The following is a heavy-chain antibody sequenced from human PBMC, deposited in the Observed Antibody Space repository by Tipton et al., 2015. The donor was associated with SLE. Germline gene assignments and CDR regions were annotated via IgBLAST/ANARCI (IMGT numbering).Heavy chain of an antibody. CDR1: GFPFSSYA. CDR2: VYTAGST. D-gene: IGHD5-18*01. Sequence: SLRLSCAASGFPFSSYALSWVRQAPGKGLEWVSAVYTAGSTYYADSVKGRFTISRDNFKNTLYLQMNSLRAEDTAVYYCAKDLSGYSYDWWGQGTLVTVSS. CDR3: AKDLSGYSYDW. V-gene: IGHV3-23*03. J-gene: IGHJ4*02.